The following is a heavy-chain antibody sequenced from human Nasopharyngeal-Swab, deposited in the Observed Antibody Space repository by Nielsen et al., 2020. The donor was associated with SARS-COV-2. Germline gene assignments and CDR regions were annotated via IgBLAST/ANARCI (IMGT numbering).Heavy chain of an antibody. CDR1: GFTFSSYS. V-gene: IGHV3-21*01. D-gene: IGHD4-11*01. CDR2: ISSSSSYI. J-gene: IGHJ4*02. Sequence: GGSLRLSCAASGFTFSSYSMNWVHQAPGKGLEWVSSISSSSSYIYYADSVKGRFTISRDNAKNSLYLQMNSLRAEDTAVYYCARWDYSNCDLDYWGQGTLVTVSS. CDR3: ARWDYSNCDLDY.